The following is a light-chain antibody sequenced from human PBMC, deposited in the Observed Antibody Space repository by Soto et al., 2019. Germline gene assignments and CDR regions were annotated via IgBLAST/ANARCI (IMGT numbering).Light chain of an antibody. V-gene: IGLV2-14*01. CDR3: SSYTSSSTVV. CDR2: DVS. J-gene: IGLJ2*01. CDR1: NSDVGSYNS. Sequence: QSALTQPASVSGSPGQSITISCTGTNSDVGSYNSVSWYQQHPGKAPKLMIYDVSNRPSGVSNRFSGSKSGNTASLTISGLQAEVEADYYCSSYTSSSTVVFGGGTKLTVL.